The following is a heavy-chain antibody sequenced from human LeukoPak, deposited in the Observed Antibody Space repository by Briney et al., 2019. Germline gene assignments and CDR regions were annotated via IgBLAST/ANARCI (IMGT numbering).Heavy chain of an antibody. CDR3: AREYDLLTAYYTDLGY. J-gene: IGHJ4*02. CDR1: GFIFSSYR. D-gene: IGHD3-9*01. CDR2: TSSSSRYI. V-gene: IGHV3-21*04. Sequence: GGSLRLSCAASGFIFSSYRMDWVRQAPGKGLEWVSSTSSSSRYIDFADSVRGRFTISRDDSKNTLYLQMNSLGVEDTAVYYCAREYDLLTAYYTDLGYWGQGTLVTVSS.